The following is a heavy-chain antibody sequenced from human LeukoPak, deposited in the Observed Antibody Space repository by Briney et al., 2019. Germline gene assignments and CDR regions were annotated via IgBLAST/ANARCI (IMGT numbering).Heavy chain of an antibody. J-gene: IGHJ4*02. CDR1: GDSVSSKSAA. CDR3: ARMAAGATNPHDY. V-gene: IGHV6-1*01. Sequence: SQTLSLTCAISGDSVSSKSAAWNWIRQSPSRGLEWLGRTYYRPKWNNDYAVSVKSRITINPDTSKNQFTLQLNSVTPEDTAVYFCARMAAGATNPHDYWGQGTLVTVSS. D-gene: IGHD6-13*01. CDR2: TYYRPKWNN.